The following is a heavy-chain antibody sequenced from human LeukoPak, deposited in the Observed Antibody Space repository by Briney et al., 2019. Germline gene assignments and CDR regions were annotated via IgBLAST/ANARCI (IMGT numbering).Heavy chain of an antibody. CDR3: ARTSSTTSSIDY. CDR1: GASISSGGYY. J-gene: IGHJ4*02. CDR2: IYYSGSI. V-gene: IGHV4-31*03. Sequence: SETLSLTCTVSGASISSGGYYWSWIRQRPGKGLVGIGYIYYSGSIYYNSTLPSLKSRVTISVDTSKNQFSLKLSSVTAADTAVYYCARTSSTTSSIDYWGQGTLVTVSS. D-gene: IGHD2-2*01.